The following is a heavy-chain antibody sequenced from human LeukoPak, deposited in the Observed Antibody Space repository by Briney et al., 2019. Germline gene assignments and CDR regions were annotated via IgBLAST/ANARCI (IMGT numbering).Heavy chain of an antibody. D-gene: IGHD6-19*01. J-gene: IGHJ4*02. CDR2: ISSSSSYT. CDR1: GFTFSDHY. V-gene: IGHV3-11*06. CDR3: ARAGSGWLDLFDY. Sequence: GGSLRLSCAASGFTFSDHYMSWIRQAPGKGLEWVSYISSSSSYTNYADSVKGRFTISRDNAKNSLYLQMNSLRAEDTAVYYCARAGSGWLDLFDYWGQGTLVTVSS.